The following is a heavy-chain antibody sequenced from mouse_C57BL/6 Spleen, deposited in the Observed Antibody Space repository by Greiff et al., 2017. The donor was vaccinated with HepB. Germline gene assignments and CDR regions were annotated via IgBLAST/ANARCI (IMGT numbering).Heavy chain of an antibody. J-gene: IGHJ4*01. V-gene: IGHV5-6*02. CDR2: ISIGGGYT. Sequence: EVMLVESGGDLVKPGASLKLSCAASGFTFSSYGMSWVRQTPDKRLEWVATISIGGGYTYYTDNVKGRFTITGDNANNTLYLQMSSLKSEDTAMDYCARGEDDYDLYAMGYWGQGTTVTVAS. CDR1: GFTFSSYG. CDR3: ARGEDDYDLYAMGY. D-gene: IGHD2-4*01.